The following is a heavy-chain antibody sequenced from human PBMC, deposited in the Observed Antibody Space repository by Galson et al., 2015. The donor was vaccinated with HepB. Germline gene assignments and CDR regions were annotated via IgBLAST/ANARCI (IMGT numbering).Heavy chain of an antibody. CDR3: AHRRYNFNMRDWFDP. D-gene: IGHD1-20*01. J-gene: IGHJ5*02. CDR2: IFWDDDK. CDR1: GFSLGSAGEG. V-gene: IGHV2-5*02. Sequence: PALVKPTQTLTLTCTFSGFSLGSAGEGVGWIRQPPGRALEWLALIFWDDDKRYSPSLKSRLTITKDTSKNQVVLRMTNMDPVDTATYYCAHRRYNFNMRDWFDPWGQGTLVTVSS.